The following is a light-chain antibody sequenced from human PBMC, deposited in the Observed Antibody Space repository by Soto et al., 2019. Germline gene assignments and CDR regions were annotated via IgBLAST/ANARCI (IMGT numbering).Light chain of an antibody. J-gene: IGLJ2*01. CDR3: SSHAGRNNYVL. V-gene: IGLV2-8*01. Sequence: QSALTQPPSASGSPGQSVTISCTGTSSDIGYYNYVSWYQQHPGKAPKLMIYGVNKRPSGVPDRFSGSRSGNTASLTVSGLQAEDEAAYYCSSHAGRNNYVLFGGGTQLTVL. CDR1: SSDIGYYNY. CDR2: GVN.